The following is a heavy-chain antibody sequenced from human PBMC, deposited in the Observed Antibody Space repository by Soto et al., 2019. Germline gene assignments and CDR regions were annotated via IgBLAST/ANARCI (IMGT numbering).Heavy chain of an antibody. CDR3: VRLIGSSWLDS. V-gene: IGHV3-72*01. CDR2: TRNKANSYTT. CDR1: GFTFSDHH. D-gene: IGHD6-13*01. Sequence: GGSLRLSCAASGFTFSDHHMDWVRQAPGKGLEWVGRTRNKANSYTTEYAASVKGRFTISRDDSKNSLYLQLNSVTPDDTAVYYCVRLIGSSWLDSWGQGTLVTVSS. J-gene: IGHJ5*01.